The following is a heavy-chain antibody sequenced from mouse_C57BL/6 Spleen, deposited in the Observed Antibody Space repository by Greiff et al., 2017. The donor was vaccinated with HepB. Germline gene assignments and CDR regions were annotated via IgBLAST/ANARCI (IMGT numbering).Heavy chain of an antibody. J-gene: IGHJ4*01. CDR2: IYPGSGST. CDR3: ARDYGSSHYYAMDY. D-gene: IGHD1-1*01. Sequence: VQLQHPGAELVKPGASVKMSCKASGYTFTSYWITWVKQRPGQGLEWIGDIYPGSGSTNYNEKFKSKATLTVDTSSSTAYMQLSSLTSEDSAVYYCARDYGSSHYYAMDYWGQGTSVTVSS. V-gene: IGHV1-55*01. CDR1: GYTFTSYW.